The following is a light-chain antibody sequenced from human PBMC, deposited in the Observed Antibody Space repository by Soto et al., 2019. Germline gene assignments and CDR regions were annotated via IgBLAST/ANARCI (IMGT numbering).Light chain of an antibody. CDR3: AAWDDILNGYV. CDR1: SSNIESNT. CDR2: SNY. J-gene: IGLJ1*01. Sequence: ALTQPPSASGTPGQRVTISCSGSSSNIESNTVTWYQQLPGTAPKLVIYSNYDRPSGVPDRFSGSTSGTSASLVIRGLQSEDEADYYCAAWDDILNGYVFGGGTKVTV. V-gene: IGLV1-44*01.